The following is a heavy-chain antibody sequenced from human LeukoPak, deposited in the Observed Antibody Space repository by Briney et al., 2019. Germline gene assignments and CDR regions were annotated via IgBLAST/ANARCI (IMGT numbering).Heavy chain of an antibody. V-gene: IGHV3-21*01. CDR3: ARGSDLTHAFDI. CDR1: GFTFSSYS. D-gene: IGHD4/OR15-4a*01. CDR2: ISSSSSYI. Sequence: GGSLRLSCAASGFTFSSYSMNWVRQAPGKGLEWVSSISSSSSYIYYADSVKGRFTISRDNAKNSLYLQMNSLRAEDTAVYYCARGSDLTHAFDIWGQGTMVTVSS. J-gene: IGHJ3*02.